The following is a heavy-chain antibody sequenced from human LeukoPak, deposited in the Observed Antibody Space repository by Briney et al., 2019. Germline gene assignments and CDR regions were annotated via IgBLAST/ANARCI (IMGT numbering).Heavy chain of an antibody. CDR1: GFTFSSYA. D-gene: IGHD3-3*01. J-gene: IGHJ4*02. CDR3: ARDPAGGSGYYPYFDY. V-gene: IGHV3-74*01. Sequence: GGSLRLSCAASGFTFSSYAMHWVRHAPGKGLVWVSRINSDGSSTSYADSVKGRFTISRDNAKNSLYLQMNSLRAEDTAVYYCARDPAGGSGYYPYFDYWGQGTLVTVSS. CDR2: INSDGSST.